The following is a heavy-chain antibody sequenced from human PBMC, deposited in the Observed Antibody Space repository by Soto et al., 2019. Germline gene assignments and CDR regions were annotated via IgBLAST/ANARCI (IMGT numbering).Heavy chain of an antibody. CDR3: ARVGFISSSWSDWVDY. J-gene: IGHJ4*02. CDR1: GGSISSSNW. Sequence: SETLSLTCAVSGGSISSSNWRSWVRQPPGKGLEWIGEIYHSGSTNYNPSLKSRVTISVDKSKNQFSLKLSSVTAADTAVYYCARVGFISSSWSDWVDYWGQGTLVTVSS. D-gene: IGHD6-13*01. CDR2: IYHSGST. V-gene: IGHV4-4*02.